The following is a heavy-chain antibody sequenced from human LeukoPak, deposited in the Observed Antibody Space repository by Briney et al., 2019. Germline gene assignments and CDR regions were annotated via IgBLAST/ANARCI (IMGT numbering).Heavy chain of an antibody. D-gene: IGHD6-6*01. CDR1: GYTFPSYF. CDR3: ARTAARRFDY. V-gene: IGHV1-46*01. Sequence: ASVKVSCKASGYTFPSYFMHWVRQAPGQGLEWMGIINPTGGSTTYAQKFQGRVTMTRDTSTSTVYMELSSLRSDDTAVYYCARTAARRFDYWGQGTLVSVSS. CDR2: INPTGGST. J-gene: IGHJ4*02.